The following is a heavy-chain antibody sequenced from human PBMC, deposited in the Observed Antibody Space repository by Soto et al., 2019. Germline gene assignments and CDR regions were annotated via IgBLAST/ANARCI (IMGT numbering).Heavy chain of an antibody. V-gene: IGHV3-11*01. D-gene: IGHD2-15*01. CDR3: ARDHCSGGSCYSSVGWYFDL. CDR1: GFTFSDYY. J-gene: IGHJ2*01. CDR2: ISSSGSTI. Sequence: PGGSLRLSCAASGFTFSDYYMSWIRQAPGKGLEWVSYISSSGSTIYYADSVKGRFTISRDNAKNSLYLQMNSLRAEDTAVYYYARDHCSGGSCYSSVGWYFDLWGRGTLVTVPS.